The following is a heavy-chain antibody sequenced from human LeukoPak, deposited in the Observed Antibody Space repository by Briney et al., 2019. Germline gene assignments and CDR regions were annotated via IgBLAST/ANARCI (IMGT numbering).Heavy chain of an antibody. CDR2: ISSSSSTI. D-gene: IGHD3-10*01. V-gene: IGHV3-48*01. Sequence: GGSLRLSCAASGFTFSSYSMNWVRQAPGKGLEWVSYISSSSSTIYYADSVKGRFTISRDNAKNSLYLQMNSLRAEDTAVYYCAKWRGTMVRDWGQGTLVTVSS. J-gene: IGHJ4*02. CDR3: AKWRGTMVRD. CDR1: GFTFSSYS.